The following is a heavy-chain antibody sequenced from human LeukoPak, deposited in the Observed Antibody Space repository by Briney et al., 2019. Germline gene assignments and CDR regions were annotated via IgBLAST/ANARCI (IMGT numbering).Heavy chain of an antibody. D-gene: IGHD3-22*01. V-gene: IGHV1-24*01. CDR2: FDPEDGET. CDR1: GYTFTGYY. Sequence: ASVKVSCKASGYTFTGYYMHWVRQAPGEGLEWMGGFDPEDGETIYAQKFQGRVTMTEDTSTDTAYMELSSLRSEDTAVYYCATDGYYDSSSGYFDYWGQGTLVTVSS. J-gene: IGHJ4*02. CDR3: ATDGYYDSSSGYFDY.